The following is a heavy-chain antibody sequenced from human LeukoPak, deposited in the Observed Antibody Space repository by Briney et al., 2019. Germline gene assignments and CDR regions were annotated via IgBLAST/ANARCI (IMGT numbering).Heavy chain of an antibody. CDR2: INHSGST. CDR3: ARGRVGATRIFDY. D-gene: IGHD1-26*01. CDR1: GGSFSGYY. Sequence: SETLSLTCAVYGGSFSGYYWSWIRQPPGKGLEWIGEINHSGSTNYNPPLKSRVTISVDTSKNQFSLKLSSVTAADTAVYYCARGRVGATRIFDYWGQGTLVTVSS. J-gene: IGHJ4*02. V-gene: IGHV4-34*01.